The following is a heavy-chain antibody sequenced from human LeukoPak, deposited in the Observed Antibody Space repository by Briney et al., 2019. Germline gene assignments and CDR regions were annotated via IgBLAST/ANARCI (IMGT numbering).Heavy chain of an antibody. Sequence: ASVKVSCKASGYTFTSYGISWVRQAPGQGLEWMGWISAYNGNTNYAQKLQGRVTMTTDTSTSTAYMELRSLRSDDTAVYYCARDRYCSGGSCSGNWFDPWGQGTLVTVSS. CDR1: GYTFTSYG. CDR3: ARDRYCSGGSCSGNWFDP. J-gene: IGHJ5*02. CDR2: ISAYNGNT. V-gene: IGHV1-18*01. D-gene: IGHD2-15*01.